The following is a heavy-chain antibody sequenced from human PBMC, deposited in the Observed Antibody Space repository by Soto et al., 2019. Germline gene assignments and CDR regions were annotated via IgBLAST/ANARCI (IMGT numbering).Heavy chain of an antibody. J-gene: IGHJ4*02. Sequence: PSETLSLTCTVSGGSISSSSYYWGWIRQPPGKGLEWIGSIYYSGSTYYNPSLKSRVTISADTSKDQFSLKLTSVTAADTAVYYCARGHYDFWSGYFTTIDYWGQGTRVTVSS. CDR1: GGSISSSSYY. CDR2: IYYSGST. V-gene: IGHV4-39*07. D-gene: IGHD3-3*01. CDR3: ARGHYDFWSGYFTTIDY.